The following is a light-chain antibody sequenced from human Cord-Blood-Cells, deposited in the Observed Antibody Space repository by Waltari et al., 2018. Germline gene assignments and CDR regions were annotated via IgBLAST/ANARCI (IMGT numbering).Light chain of an antibody. CDR1: QSVLYSSNNKNY. CDR2: WAS. V-gene: IGKV4-1*01. Sequence: DILITQSPDSLAVSLGDSATINCKSSQSVLYSSNNKNYLAWYQQKPGQPPKLLIYWASTRESGVPDRFSGSGSGTDFTLTISSLQAEDVAVYYCQQYYSTWTFGQGTKVEIK. J-gene: IGKJ1*01. CDR3: QQYYSTWT.